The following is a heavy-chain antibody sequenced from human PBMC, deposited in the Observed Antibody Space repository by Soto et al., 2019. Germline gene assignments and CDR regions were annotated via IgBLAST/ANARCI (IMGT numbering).Heavy chain of an antibody. CDR1: GDSIRSSY. CDR3: ERDLSGGSSWYEFDS. Sequence: PSETLSLTCTVSGDSIRSSYWSWVRQPPGKGLEWIGYVHYSGATNSNPSLKSRVTISADTSKNQFSLKVVSVTPSDTAVYFCERDLSGGSSWYEFDSWGPGILVTVSS. CDR2: VHYSGAT. D-gene: IGHD6-13*01. V-gene: IGHV4-59*01. J-gene: IGHJ4*02.